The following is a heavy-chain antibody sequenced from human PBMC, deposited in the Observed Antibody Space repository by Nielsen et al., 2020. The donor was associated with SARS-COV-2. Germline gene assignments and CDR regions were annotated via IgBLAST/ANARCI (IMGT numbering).Heavy chain of an antibody. CDR1: GFTFSDYY. CDR2: ISSSSSYT. D-gene: IGHD6-19*01. J-gene: IGHJ4*02. Sequence: GESLKISCAASGFTFSDYYMSWIRQAPGKGLEWVSYISSSSSYTNYADSVKGRFTISRDNAKNSLYLQMNSLRAEDTAVYYCARDIPGIAVAGPDYWGQGTLVTVSS. CDR3: ARDIPGIAVAGPDY. V-gene: IGHV3-11*06.